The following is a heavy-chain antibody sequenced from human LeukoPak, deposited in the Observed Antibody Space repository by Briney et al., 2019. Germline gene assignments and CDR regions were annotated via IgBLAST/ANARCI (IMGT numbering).Heavy chain of an antibody. Sequence: PGRSLRLSCAASGFTFSDYGIHWVRQAPGQGLEWVALIWYDGSKKYYADSVKGRFTISRDNTKNTLYLQLNSLRADDTAVYYCARAHSSSSTFDLWGRGTLVTVSS. CDR1: GFTFSDYG. CDR2: IWYDGSKK. V-gene: IGHV3-33*01. D-gene: IGHD6-6*01. CDR3: ARAHSSSSTFDL. J-gene: IGHJ4*02.